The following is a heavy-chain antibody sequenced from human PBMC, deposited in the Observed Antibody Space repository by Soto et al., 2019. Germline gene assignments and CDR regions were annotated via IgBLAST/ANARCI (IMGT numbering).Heavy chain of an antibody. J-gene: IGHJ5*02. V-gene: IGHV4-39*01. Sequence: SETLSLTCTVSGGSISSSSYYWGWIRQPPGRGLEWIGSIYYSGSTYYNPSLKSRVTISVDTSKNQFSLKLSSVTAADTAVYYCAIEGKFLNWFDPWGQGTLITV. CDR3: AIEGKFLNWFDP. CDR1: GGSISSSSYY. CDR2: IYYSGST.